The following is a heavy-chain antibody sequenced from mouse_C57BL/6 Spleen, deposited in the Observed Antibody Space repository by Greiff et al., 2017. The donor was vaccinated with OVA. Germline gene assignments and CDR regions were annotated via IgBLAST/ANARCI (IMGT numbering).Heavy chain of an antibody. J-gene: IGHJ4*01. CDR1: GYTFTDYY. CDR2: INPNNGGT. D-gene: IGHD2-2*01. CDR3: ERWIYYGYDSHAMDY. V-gene: IGHV1-26*01. Sequence: VQLQQSGPELVKPGASVKLSCTASGYTFTDYYMNWVNQSHGKSLEWIGDINPNNGGTSYNQKFKGKATVTVDKSSSTAYMELRSLTSEDSAVYYCERWIYYGYDSHAMDYWGQGTSVTVSS.